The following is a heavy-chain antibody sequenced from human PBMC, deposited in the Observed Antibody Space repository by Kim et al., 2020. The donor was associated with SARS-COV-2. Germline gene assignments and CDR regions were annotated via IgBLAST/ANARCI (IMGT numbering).Heavy chain of an antibody. V-gene: IGHV3-66*01. CDR3: ARDRIVVVPAAGGYYYYGMDV. D-gene: IGHD2-2*01. Sequence: PGGSLRLSCAASGFTVSSNYMSWVRQAPGKGLEWVSVIYSGGSTYYADSVKGRFTISRDNSKNTLYLQMNSLRAEDTAVYYCARDRIVVVPAAGGYYYYGMDVWGQGTTVTVSS. J-gene: IGHJ6*02. CDR2: IYSGGST. CDR1: GFTVSSNY.